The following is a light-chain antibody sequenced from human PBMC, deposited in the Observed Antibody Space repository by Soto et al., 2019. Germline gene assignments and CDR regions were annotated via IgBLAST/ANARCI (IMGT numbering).Light chain of an antibody. CDR3: LQDYNYPLT. CDR1: QGIRND. CDR2: AAS. Sequence: AIPMTQSPSSLSASVGDRVTITCRASQGIRNDLGWYQQKPGKAPKLLIYAASSLQSGVPSRFSGSGSGTDFTLTIISLQPEDFATYYCLQDYNYPLTFGQGTKLEIK. J-gene: IGKJ2*01. V-gene: IGKV1-6*01.